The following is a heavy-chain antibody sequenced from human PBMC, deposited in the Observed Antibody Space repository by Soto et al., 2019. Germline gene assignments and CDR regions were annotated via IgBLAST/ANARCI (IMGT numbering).Heavy chain of an antibody. D-gene: IGHD2-2*01. CDR3: ARARYCSSTSCPYYFDY. CDR2: INHSGST. Sequence: RSLTCAVYGGSFSGYYWSWIRQPPGKGLEWIGEINHSGSTNYNPSLKSRVTISVDTSKNQFSLKLSSVTAADTAVYYCARARYCSSTSCPYYFDYWGQGTLVTVSS. CDR1: GGSFSGYY. J-gene: IGHJ4*02. V-gene: IGHV4-34*01.